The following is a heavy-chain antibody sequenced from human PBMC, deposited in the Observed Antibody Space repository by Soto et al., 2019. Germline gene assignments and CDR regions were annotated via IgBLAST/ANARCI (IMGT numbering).Heavy chain of an antibody. CDR1: GFIFSDSW. V-gene: IGHV3-7*03. CDR2: INEDGSQQ. J-gene: IGHJ5*02. Sequence: EVHLVESGGGLVQPGGSLRLSCAASGFIFSDSWMSWVRQSPGRGLEWVTNINEDGSQQHYVASVKGRFTISRDNARQSVYLQMNSLRVEDTAVYFCVRGRSTENPWGQGTVVTVSS. CDR3: VRGRSTENP.